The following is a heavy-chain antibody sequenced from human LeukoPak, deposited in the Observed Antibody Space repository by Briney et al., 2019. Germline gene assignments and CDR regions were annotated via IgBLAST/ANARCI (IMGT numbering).Heavy chain of an antibody. D-gene: IGHD4-23*01. V-gene: IGHV1-24*01. J-gene: IGHJ6*02. CDR2: FDPEEGET. CDR1: GHSLAELA. CDR3: AILPPTVVTPLDV. Sequence: GASVKVSCKVSGHSLAELAMHWVRQAPGKGLEWVGGFDPEEGETFYAQEVLGRVSMTEDTSTDTAYMELSSLTSEDTAVYYCAILPPTVVTPLDVWGQGTTVTVSS.